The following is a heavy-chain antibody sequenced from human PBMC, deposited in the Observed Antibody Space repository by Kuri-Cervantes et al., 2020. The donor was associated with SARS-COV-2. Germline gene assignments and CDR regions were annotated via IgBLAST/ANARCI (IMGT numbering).Heavy chain of an antibody. CDR3: ARGNYVMYSRWPTAPSDY. V-gene: IGHV3-21*01. D-gene: IGHD3-16*01. CDR2: ISSSSYI. J-gene: IGHJ4*02. Sequence: LSLTCAASGFTFSSYSMNWVRQAPGKGLEWVSSISSSSYISYADSMKGRFTISRDNAKNSLYLQMNSLRAEDTAVYYCARGNYVMYSRWPTAPSDYWGQGTLVTVSS. CDR1: GFTFSSYS.